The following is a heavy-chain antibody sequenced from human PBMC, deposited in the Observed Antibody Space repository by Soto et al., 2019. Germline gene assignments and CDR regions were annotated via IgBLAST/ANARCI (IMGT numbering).Heavy chain of an antibody. J-gene: IGHJ4*02. CDR3: ARNAYTWTQTGGYFDY. Sequence: SETLSLTCTVSGGSISSSSYYWGWIRQPPGKGLEWIGSIYYSGSTYYNLSLKSRVTISVDTSKNQFSLKLSSVTAADTAVYYCARNAYTWTQTGGYFDYWGQGTLVTVSS. D-gene: IGHD5-18*01. V-gene: IGHV4-39*07. CDR1: GGSISSSSYY. CDR2: IYYSGST.